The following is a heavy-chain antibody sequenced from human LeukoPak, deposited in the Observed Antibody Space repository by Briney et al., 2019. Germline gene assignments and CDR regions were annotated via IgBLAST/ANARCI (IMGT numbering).Heavy chain of an antibody. CDR1: GFTFSSYW. CDR2: INSDGSGT. J-gene: IGHJ6*02. D-gene: IGHD3-22*01. Sequence: QTGGSLRLSCAASGFTFSSYWMHWVRQAPGKGLVWVSRINSDGSGTSYADSVKGRFTISRDNAKNTLYLQMNSLRAEDTAVYYCARDGRHYYDSSGLGYYYYGMDVWGQGTTVTVSS. V-gene: IGHV3-74*01. CDR3: ARDGRHYYDSSGLGYYYYGMDV.